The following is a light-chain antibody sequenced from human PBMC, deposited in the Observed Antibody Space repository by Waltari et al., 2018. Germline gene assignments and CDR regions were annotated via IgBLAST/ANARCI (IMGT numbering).Light chain of an antibody. CDR2: GSS. J-gene: IGKJ1*01. CDR3: QQYHNWPPWT. V-gene: IGKV3-15*01. CDR1: QSVSSN. Sequence: VMTQSPATLSLSPGERATLSCRASQSVSSNLAWYQQKPGQAPRLLIYGSSTRATGIPARFSGSGSGTEFTLTISSMESEDTAVYYCQQYHNWPPWTFGQGTKVEIK.